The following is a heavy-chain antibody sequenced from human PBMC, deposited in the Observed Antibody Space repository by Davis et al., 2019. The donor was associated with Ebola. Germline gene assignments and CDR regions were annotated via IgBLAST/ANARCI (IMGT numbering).Heavy chain of an antibody. Sequence: SETLSLTCTVSGGSISSSSYYWGWIRQPPGEGLEWIGIIYYSGTTHYNPSLKSRVIISRDTSKNQFSLKLSSVTAADTAVYYCARDDYYGSGSRRGDGMDVWGQGTTVTVSS. CDR2: IYYSGTT. D-gene: IGHD3-10*01. CDR3: ARDDYYGSGSRRGDGMDV. J-gene: IGHJ6*02. CDR1: GGSISSSSYY. V-gene: IGHV4-39*07.